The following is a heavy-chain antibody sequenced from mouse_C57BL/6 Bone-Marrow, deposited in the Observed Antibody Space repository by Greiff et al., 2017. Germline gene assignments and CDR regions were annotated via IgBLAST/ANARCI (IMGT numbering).Heavy chain of an antibody. V-gene: IGHV1-85*01. D-gene: IGHD1-1*01. CDR3: ARLEFDGSSGDWYFDV. CDR2: IYPRDGST. J-gene: IGHJ1*03. Sequence: QVQLQQSGPELVKPGASVKLSCKASGYTFTSYDINWVKQRPGQGLEWIGWIYPRDGSTKYNEKFKGKGTLTVDTSSCPGYMELHSLTSEDSAVYFCARLEFDGSSGDWYFDVWGTGTTVTVSS. CDR1: GYTFTSYD.